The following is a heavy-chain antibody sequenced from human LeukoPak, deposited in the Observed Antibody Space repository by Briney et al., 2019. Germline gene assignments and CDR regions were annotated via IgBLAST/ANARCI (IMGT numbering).Heavy chain of an antibody. V-gene: IGHV1-69*06. CDR1: GGTFSSYA. J-gene: IGHJ4*02. CDR2: IIPIFCTA. D-gene: IGHD4-17*01. CDR3: ARESYDYGDYPLDY. Sequence: ASVKVSCKASGGTFSSYAISGVRQAPGQGLEWMGGIIPIFCTANYAQKFQGRVTITADKSTSTAYMELSSLRSEDTAVYYCARESYDYGDYPLDYWGQGTLVTVSP.